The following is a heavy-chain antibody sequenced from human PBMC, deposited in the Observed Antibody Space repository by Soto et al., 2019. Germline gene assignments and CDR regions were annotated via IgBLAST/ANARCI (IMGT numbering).Heavy chain of an antibody. J-gene: IGHJ5*02. CDR3: ARDYCSSTSCYGNWFDP. V-gene: IGHV4-30-4*01. CDR1: GGSISSGDYY. CDR2: IYYSGST. D-gene: IGHD2-2*01. Sequence: QTLSLTCTVSGGSISSGDYYWSWIRQPPGKGLEWIGYIYYSGSTYYNPSLKSRVTISVDTSKNQFSLKLSSVTAADTAVYYCARDYCSSTSCYGNWFDPWGQGTLVTVSS.